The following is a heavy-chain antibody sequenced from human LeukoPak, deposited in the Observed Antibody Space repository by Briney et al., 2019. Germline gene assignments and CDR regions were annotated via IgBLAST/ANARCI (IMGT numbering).Heavy chain of an antibody. J-gene: IGHJ3*02. CDR3: ASYGVSSAGDAFDI. V-gene: IGHV4-59*12. CDR2: FHNSGTS. Sequence: SETLSLTCTVSDDSISDYYRGWIRQPPGKGLEWIGYFHNSGTSTYNPSLKSRVTISADTSKNQFSLKLSSVTAADTAVYYCASYGVSSAGDAFDIWGQGTMVTVSS. CDR1: DDSISDYY. D-gene: IGHD3-22*01.